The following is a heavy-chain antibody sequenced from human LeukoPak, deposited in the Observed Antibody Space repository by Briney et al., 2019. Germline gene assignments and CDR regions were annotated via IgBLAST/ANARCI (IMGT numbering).Heavy chain of an antibody. J-gene: IGHJ4*02. D-gene: IGHD3-16*02. CDR1: GYSISSGYY. CDR2: VYNSGST. CDR3: ARAYYDYLWGSYRVNLFDY. Sequence: SETLSLTRTVSGYSISSGYYWGWIRQPPGKGLECIGSVYNSGSTYYNPSLKSRVTISVDTSKHQFSLKLSSVTAADTAVYYCARAYYDYLWGSYRVNLFDYWGQGTLVTVSS. V-gene: IGHV4-38-2*02.